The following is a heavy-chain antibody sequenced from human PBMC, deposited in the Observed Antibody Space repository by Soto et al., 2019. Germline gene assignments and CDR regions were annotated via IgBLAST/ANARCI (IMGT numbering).Heavy chain of an antibody. J-gene: IGHJ5*02. CDR3: ARGLFSSGWYSYFDP. Sequence: QVQLQQRGAGLLRPSETLCLTCAVSTESLRGYYWTWIRQSPGKGLEWIGEISQSGFTNYNPSLESRVTLSVDTSKSEFSLHLTSMTAADTALYYCARGLFSSGWYSYFDPWGQGTPVTVSS. CDR1: TESLRGYY. CDR2: ISQSGFT. D-gene: IGHD6-19*01. V-gene: IGHV4-34*01.